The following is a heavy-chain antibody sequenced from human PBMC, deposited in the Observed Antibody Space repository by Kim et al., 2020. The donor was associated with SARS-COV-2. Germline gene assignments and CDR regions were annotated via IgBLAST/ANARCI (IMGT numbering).Heavy chain of an antibody. D-gene: IGHD3-16*01. CDR2: RT. J-gene: IGHJ4*02. Sequence: RTYYADAVQSRFTISRDNTKSRLYVQVNSLRAEDTAMYYCARDFEGVDYWGQGTLVTVSS. V-gene: IGHV3-53*01. CDR3: ARDFEGVDY.